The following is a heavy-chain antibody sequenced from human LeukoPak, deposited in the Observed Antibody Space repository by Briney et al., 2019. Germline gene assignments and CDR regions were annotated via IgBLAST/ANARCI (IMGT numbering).Heavy chain of an antibody. CDR1: GGSISSYY. J-gene: IGHJ4*02. Sequence: PSETLSLTCTVSGGSISSYYWSWIRQPPGKGLEWIGYIYYSGSTNYNPSLKSRVTISVDTSKNQFSLKLSSVTAADTAVYYCARGGIQLWLRGFDYWGQGTLVTVSS. D-gene: IGHD5-18*01. CDR3: ARGGIQLWLRGFDY. V-gene: IGHV4-59*01. CDR2: IYYSGST.